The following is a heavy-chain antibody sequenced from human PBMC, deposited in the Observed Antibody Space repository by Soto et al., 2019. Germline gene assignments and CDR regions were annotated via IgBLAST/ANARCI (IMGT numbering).Heavy chain of an antibody. J-gene: IGHJ5*02. CDR2: ISYDGSNK. CDR3: ARDGILTGYSFDP. V-gene: IGHV3-30-3*01. Sequence: PGGSMRLSCAASGFTFSSYAMHWVRQAPGKGLEWVAVISYDGSNKYYADSVKGRFTISRDNSKNTLYLQMNSLRAEDTAVYYCARDGILTGYSFDPWGQGTLVTVSS. CDR1: GFTFSSYA. D-gene: IGHD3-9*01.